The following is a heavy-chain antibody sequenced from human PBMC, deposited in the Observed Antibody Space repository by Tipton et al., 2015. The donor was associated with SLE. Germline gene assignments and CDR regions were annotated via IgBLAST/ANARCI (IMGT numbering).Heavy chain of an antibody. Sequence: SLRLSCAPSELTLRNYAVHWVRQAPGKGLEWVGGISSDGSNEYYADSVKGRVTISRDNSKNTLYLQMNSLRAEDTAVYYCARDRGDIVVVPALMGLRRVMGGWFDPWGQGTLVTVSS. V-gene: IGHV3-30*04. D-gene: IGHD2-2*01. CDR2: ISSDGSNE. CDR3: ARDRGDIVVVPALMGLRRVMGGWFDP. J-gene: IGHJ5*02. CDR1: ELTLRNYA.